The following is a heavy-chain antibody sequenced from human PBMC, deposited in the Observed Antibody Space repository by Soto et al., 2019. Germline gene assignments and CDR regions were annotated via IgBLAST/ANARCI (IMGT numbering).Heavy chain of an antibody. CDR1: GFTFSNYA. D-gene: IGHD5-12*01. CDR2: ISGSGGSP. V-gene: IGHV3-23*01. CDR3: AKEGTGGLYYFDY. Sequence: GGSLRLSCAASGFTFSNYAMNWVRQAPGKGLEWVSTISGSGGSPYYADSVKGRFTISRDNSKNTLYLQMNSLRAGDSAIYYCAKEGTGGLYYFDYWGQGTLVTVSS. J-gene: IGHJ4*02.